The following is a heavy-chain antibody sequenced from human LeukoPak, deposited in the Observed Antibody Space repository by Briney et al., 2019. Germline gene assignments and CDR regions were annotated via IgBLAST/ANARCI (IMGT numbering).Heavy chain of an antibody. D-gene: IGHD3-10*01. V-gene: IGHV3-73*01. CDR2: IRNRANTYAT. CDR1: GFTFSDST. CDR3: TGWDGSYEY. J-gene: IGHJ4*01. Sequence: LRLSXAASGFTFSDSTIYWVRQVTGKGLEWVGHIRNRANTYATSFAAAVKGTFSIARENKKNTAYLQMNSLKSEDTAVYYCTGWDGSYEYWGXG.